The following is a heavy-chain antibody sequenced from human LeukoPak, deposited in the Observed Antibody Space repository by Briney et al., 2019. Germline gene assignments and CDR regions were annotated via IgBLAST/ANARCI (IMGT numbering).Heavy chain of an antibody. J-gene: IGHJ3*02. V-gene: IGHV3-21*01. CDR3: TREGPNDAFDI. CDR2: ISSSSGYI. CDR1: GFTVSSNY. Sequence: GGSLRLSCAASGFTVSSNYMSWVRQAPGKGLEWVSYISSSSGYIYYADSVKGRFTISRDNAKNSVYLLMNNLRAEDTAVYYCTREGPNDAFDIWGQGTMVTVSS.